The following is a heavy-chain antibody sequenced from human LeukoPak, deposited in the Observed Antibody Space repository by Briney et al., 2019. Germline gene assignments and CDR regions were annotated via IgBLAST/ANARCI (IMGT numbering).Heavy chain of an antibody. CDR2: ISAYNGNT. V-gene: IGHV1-18*01. Sequence: XXXRQAPGRGXXXXGWISAYNGNTNYAQKXQGRVTMTTDTSTSTAYMELRSLRSDDTAVYYCAXXXXXXXXSXXXXXYXXVWGKGTTVTVSS. J-gene: IGHJ6*03. CDR3: AXXXXXXXXSXXXXXYXXV.